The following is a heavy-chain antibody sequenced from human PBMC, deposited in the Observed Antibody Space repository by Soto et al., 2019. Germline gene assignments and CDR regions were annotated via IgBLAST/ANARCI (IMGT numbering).Heavy chain of an antibody. Sequence: EVQLVESGGGLVQPGGSLRLSCAASGFTFSSYSMNWVRQAPGKGLEWVSYISSSSSTIYYADSVKGRFTISRDNAKNSLYLQMNSLRDEDTAVYYCASDIYDSSGYYYPDAFDIWGQGTMVTVSS. CDR3: ASDIYDSSGYYYPDAFDI. CDR2: ISSSSSTI. CDR1: GFTFSSYS. V-gene: IGHV3-48*02. J-gene: IGHJ3*02. D-gene: IGHD3-22*01.